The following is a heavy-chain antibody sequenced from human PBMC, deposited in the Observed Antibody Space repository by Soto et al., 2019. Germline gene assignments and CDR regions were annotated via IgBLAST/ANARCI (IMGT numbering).Heavy chain of an antibody. V-gene: IGHV1-2*04. D-gene: IGHD2-15*01. CDR2: INPNSGGT. CDR1: GYTFTGYY. Sequence: ASVKVSCKASGYTFTGYYMHWVRQAPGQGLEWMGWINPNSGGTNYAQKFQGWVTMTRDTSISTAYMELSRLRSDDTAVYYCARMKTLDCSGGSCYSISVAFDIWGQGTMVTVSS. CDR3: ARMKTLDCSGGSCYSISVAFDI. J-gene: IGHJ3*02.